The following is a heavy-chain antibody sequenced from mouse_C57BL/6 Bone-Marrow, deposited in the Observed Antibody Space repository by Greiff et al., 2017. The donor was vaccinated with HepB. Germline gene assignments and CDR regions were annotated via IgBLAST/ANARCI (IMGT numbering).Heavy chain of an antibody. J-gene: IGHJ4*01. Sequence: VQLQQPGAELVKPGASVKLSCKASGYTFTSYWMHWVKQRPGQGLEWIGMIHPNSGSTNYNEKFKSKATLTVDKSSSTAYMQLSSLTSEDSAVYYCASAFYYDYYYAMDYWGQENSQTVSS. D-gene: IGHD2-4*01. V-gene: IGHV1-64*01. CDR2: IHPNSGST. CDR1: GYTFTSYW. CDR3: ASAFYYDYYYAMDY.